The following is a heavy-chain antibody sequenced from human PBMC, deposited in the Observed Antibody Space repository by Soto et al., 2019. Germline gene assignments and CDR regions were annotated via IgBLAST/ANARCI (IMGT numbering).Heavy chain of an antibody. CDR3: AREARYCSSTSYTPAFDY. J-gene: IGHJ4*02. CDR1: GFTFSSYS. CDR2: ISSSSSYI. D-gene: IGHD2-2*01. Sequence: EVQLVESGGGLVKPGGSLRLSCAASGFTFSSYSMNWVRQAPGKGLEWVSSISSSSSYIYYADSVKGRFTISRDNAKNSLYLQMNSLRAEDTAVYYCAREARYCSSTSYTPAFDYWGQGTLVTVSS. V-gene: IGHV3-21*01.